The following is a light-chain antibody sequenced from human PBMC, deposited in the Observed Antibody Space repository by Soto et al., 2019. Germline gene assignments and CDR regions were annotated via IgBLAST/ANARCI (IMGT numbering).Light chain of an antibody. CDR1: SSNIGAGYD. Sequence: VLTQPPSVSGAPGQRVTISCTGSSSNIGAGYDVHWYQQLPGTAPKLLIYGNSNRPSGVPDRFSGSKSGTSASLAITGLQAEDEADYYCQSYDSSLSGFVVFGGGTQLTVL. J-gene: IGLJ2*01. CDR2: GNS. V-gene: IGLV1-40*01. CDR3: QSYDSSLSGFVV.